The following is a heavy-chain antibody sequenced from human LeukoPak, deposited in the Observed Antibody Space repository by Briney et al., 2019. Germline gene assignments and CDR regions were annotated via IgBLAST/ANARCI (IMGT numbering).Heavy chain of an antibody. D-gene: IGHD3-3*01. CDR2: IYPGDSDT. CDR3: ATYVADYDFWSGYYRRSHYYYFDY. CDR1: GYSFTSYW. V-gene: IGHV5-51*01. Sequence: GESLQISCKGSGYSFTSYWIGWVRQLPGKGLEWMGIIYPGDSDTRYSPSFQGQVTISADKSISTAYLQWSSLKASDTAMYYCATYVADYDFWSGYYRRSHYYYFDYWGQGTLVTVSS. J-gene: IGHJ4*02.